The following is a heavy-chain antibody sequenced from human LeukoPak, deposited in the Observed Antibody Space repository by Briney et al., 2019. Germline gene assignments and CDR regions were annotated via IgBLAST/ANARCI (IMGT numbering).Heavy chain of an antibody. Sequence: PGGSLRLSCSASGFTFSSYAMHWVRQAPGKGLEYVSAISSNGASTYYADSVKGRFTISRDNSKNTLYLQMSSLRAEDTAVYYCVKDIPEVPAATTWDKDWFDPWGQGTLVTVSS. J-gene: IGHJ5*02. V-gene: IGHV3-64D*06. CDR2: ISSNGAST. D-gene: IGHD2-2*01. CDR1: GFTFSSYA. CDR3: VKDIPEVPAATTWDKDWFDP.